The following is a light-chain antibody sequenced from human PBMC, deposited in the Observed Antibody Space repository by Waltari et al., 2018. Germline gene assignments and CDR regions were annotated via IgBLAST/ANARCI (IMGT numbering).Light chain of an antibody. CDR2: GAS. Sequence: IQMTQSPSSVSASVGDRVTVTCRASQGINSWLAWYQQKPGRAPKLLIYGASSLQSGVPSRFSGSGYGTDFTLTISSLQPDDFATYYCQQAASFPLTFGGGTKVEIK. V-gene: IGKV1-12*01. CDR1: QGINSW. J-gene: IGKJ4*01. CDR3: QQAASFPLT.